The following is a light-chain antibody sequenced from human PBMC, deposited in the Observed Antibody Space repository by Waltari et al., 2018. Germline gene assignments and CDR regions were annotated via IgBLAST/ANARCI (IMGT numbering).Light chain of an antibody. CDR3: GTWDSSLSGAV. V-gene: IGLV1-51*02. CDR1: TSNIGNNY. J-gene: IGLJ7*01. Sequence: QSVLTQPPSVSAAPGQRVTISCPGGTSNIGNNYVTWYRQFPGTAPKLLIYETSERPSGIPGRFSGSKSGTSATLDITGLQAGDEADYYCGTWDSSLSGAVFGGGTHLTVL. CDR2: ETS.